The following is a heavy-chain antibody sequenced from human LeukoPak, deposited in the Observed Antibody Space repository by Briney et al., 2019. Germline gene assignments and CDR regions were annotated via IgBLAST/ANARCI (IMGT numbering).Heavy chain of an antibody. CDR2: INADGSCI. Sequence: GGSLRLSCAASGLTFSSYWMHWARQAPGKGLVWVSRINADGSCISYADSVKGRFTISRDNAKNTLYLQMSSLRAEDTAVYYCAGLSGSYYGKYWGQGILVTVSS. CDR3: AGLSGSYYGKY. V-gene: IGHV3-74*01. J-gene: IGHJ4*02. CDR1: GLTFSSYW. D-gene: IGHD1-26*01.